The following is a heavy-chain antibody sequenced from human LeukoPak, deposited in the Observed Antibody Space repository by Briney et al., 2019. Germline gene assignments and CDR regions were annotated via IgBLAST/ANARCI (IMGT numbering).Heavy chain of an antibody. CDR1: GFTFTNAR. J-gene: IGHJ4*02. CDR2: IKRQSDGGTT. CDR3: TTDYPRDSTGY. D-gene: IGHD4-11*01. V-gene: IGHV3-15*01. Sequence: GGSLRLSCAASGFTFTNARMSWVRQAPGKGLEWVGRIKRQSDGGTTDYAAPVKGRFTISRDDSKNTLYLQMDSLETEDTAVYYCTTDYPRDSTGYWGQGTLVTVSS.